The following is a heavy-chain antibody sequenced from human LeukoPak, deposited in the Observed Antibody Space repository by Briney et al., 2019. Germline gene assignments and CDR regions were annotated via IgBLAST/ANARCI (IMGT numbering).Heavy chain of an antibody. CDR3: ARGHPGDGLLDY. J-gene: IGHJ4*02. V-gene: IGHV3-13*01. CDR2: IGTAGDT. Sequence: GTSLRLSCAASGFTFSSYDMHWVRQATGKGLEWVSAIGTAGDTYYPGSVKGRFTISRENAKNSLYLQMNSLRAGDTAVYYCARGHPGDGLLDYWGQGTLVTVSS. CDR1: GFTFSSYD. D-gene: IGHD5-24*01.